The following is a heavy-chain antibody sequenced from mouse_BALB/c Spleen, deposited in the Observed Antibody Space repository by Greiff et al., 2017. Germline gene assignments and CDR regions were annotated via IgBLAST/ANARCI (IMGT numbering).Heavy chain of an antibody. CDR2: IWTGGGT. Sequence: VQRVESGPGLVAPSQSLSITCTVSGFSLTSYDISWIRQPPGKGLEWLGVIWTGGGTNYNSAFMSRLSISKDNSKSQVFLKMNSLQTDDTAIYYCVRNWDWYFDVWGAGTTVTVSS. CDR1: GFSLTSYD. CDR3: VRNWDWYFDV. J-gene: IGHJ1*01. V-gene: IGHV2-9-2*01. D-gene: IGHD4-1*01.